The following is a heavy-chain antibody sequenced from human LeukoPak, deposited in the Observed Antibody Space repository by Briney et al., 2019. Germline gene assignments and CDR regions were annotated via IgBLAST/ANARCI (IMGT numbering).Heavy chain of an antibody. CDR3: AKESQAGWFDY. D-gene: IGHD2-15*01. J-gene: IGHJ4*02. V-gene: IGHV3-23*01. CDR1: GFAFGSEA. Sequence: GGSLRLSCAVSGFAFGSEAMSWVRQSPARGLEWVASISPGGGTTYYADYVKGRFTISRDNAKNSLYLQMNSLRAEDTALYYCAKESQAGWFDYWGQGTLVTVSS. CDR2: ISPGGGTT.